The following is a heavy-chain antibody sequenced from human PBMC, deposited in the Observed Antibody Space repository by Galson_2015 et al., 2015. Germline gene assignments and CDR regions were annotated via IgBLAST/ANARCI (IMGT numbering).Heavy chain of an antibody. CDR3: ASGSSRIQLWLLDDWYFDL. Sequence: SLRLSCAASGFTFSSYAMHWVRQAPGKGLEWVAVISYDGSNKYYADSVKGRFTISRDNSKNTLYLQMNSQRAEDTAVYYCASGSSRIQLWLLDDWYFDLWGRGTLVTVSS. D-gene: IGHD5-18*01. J-gene: IGHJ2*01. CDR1: GFTFSSYA. CDR2: ISYDGSNK. V-gene: IGHV3-30-3*01.